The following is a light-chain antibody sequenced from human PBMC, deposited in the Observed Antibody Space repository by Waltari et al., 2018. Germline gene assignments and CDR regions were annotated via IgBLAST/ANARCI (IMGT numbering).Light chain of an antibody. Sequence: QSALTQPASVSGSPGQSITISCAGTSNDVGYYDSVSWYQHHPGKAPKLIIYGVSNRPSGISNRFSGSKSVNTASLTISGLQAEDEADYYCSSYSTINTQVFGGGTFLTVL. CDR3: SSYSTINTQV. J-gene: IGLJ3*02. CDR2: GVS. CDR1: SNDVGYYDS. V-gene: IGLV2-14*01.